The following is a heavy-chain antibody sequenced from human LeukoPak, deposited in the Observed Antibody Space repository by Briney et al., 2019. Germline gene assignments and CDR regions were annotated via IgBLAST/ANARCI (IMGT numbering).Heavy chain of an antibody. D-gene: IGHD6-13*01. Sequence: GGSLRLSCAASGFTVSSSHMTWVRQTPGKGLVWVSVTYSGGNTYYADSVKGRFTISRDNSKNTLYLQMNSLRAEDTAVYYCAKDRSWSLHYGMDVWGQGTTVTVSS. J-gene: IGHJ6*02. CDR2: TYSGGNT. CDR1: GFTVSSSH. V-gene: IGHV3-53*01. CDR3: AKDRSWSLHYGMDV.